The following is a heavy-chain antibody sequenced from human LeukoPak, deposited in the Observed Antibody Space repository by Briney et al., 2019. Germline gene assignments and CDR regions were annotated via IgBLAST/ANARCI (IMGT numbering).Heavy chain of an antibody. Sequence: SETLSLTCTVSGGSISSYYWSWIRQPPGKGLEWIGYIYYRGKTNYNPSLKSRVTISVDTSKNQFSLKLSSVTAADTAVYCCARDLLSEGSASCYNWFDPWGQGTLVTVSS. V-gene: IGHV4-59*01. J-gene: IGHJ5*02. CDR1: GGSISSYY. CDR3: ARDLLSEGSASCYNWFDP. CDR2: IYYRGKT. D-gene: IGHD2-15*01.